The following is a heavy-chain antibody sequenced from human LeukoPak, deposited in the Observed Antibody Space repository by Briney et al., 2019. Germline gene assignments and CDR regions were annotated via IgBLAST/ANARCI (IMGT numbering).Heavy chain of an antibody. D-gene: IGHD3-3*01. J-gene: IGHJ4*02. Sequence: SETLSLTCTVSGGSISSGSYYWSWIRQPAGKGQEWIGRIYTSGSTNYNPSLKSRVTISVDTSKNQFSLKLSSVTAADTAVYYCAREVGITIFGVVITPLYFDYWGQGTLVTVSS. CDR2: IYTSGST. CDR3: AREVGITIFGVVITPLYFDY. CDR1: GGSISSGSYY. V-gene: IGHV4-61*02.